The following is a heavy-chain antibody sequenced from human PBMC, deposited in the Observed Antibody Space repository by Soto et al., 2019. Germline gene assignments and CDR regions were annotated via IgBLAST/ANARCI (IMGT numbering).Heavy chain of an antibody. Sequence: SETLSLTCAVYGGSFSVYYWSWIRQPPGKGLEWIGEINHSGSTNYNPSLKSRVTISVDTSKNQFSLKLSSVTAADTAVYYCARTASITIFGVVIFEGSFDYWGQGTLVTVSS. D-gene: IGHD3-3*01. CDR3: ARTASITIFGVVIFEGSFDY. CDR2: INHSGST. J-gene: IGHJ4*02. V-gene: IGHV4-34*01. CDR1: GGSFSVYY.